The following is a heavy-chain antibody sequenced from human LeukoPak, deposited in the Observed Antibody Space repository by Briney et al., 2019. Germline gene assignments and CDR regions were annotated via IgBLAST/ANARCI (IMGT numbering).Heavy chain of an antibody. CDR1: GGSISSISFH. Sequence: SETLSLTCTVSGGSISSISFHWAWIRQPPGKGLEWIGSIYYSGSTYYNPSLRSRVTISVDTSMNQFSLKLNSVTAADTAVYYCARLASTCTGGSCYQYYFDYWGQGTLVTVSS. J-gene: IGHJ4*02. V-gene: IGHV4-39*01. D-gene: IGHD2-15*01. CDR2: IYYSGST. CDR3: ARLASTCTGGSCYQYYFDY.